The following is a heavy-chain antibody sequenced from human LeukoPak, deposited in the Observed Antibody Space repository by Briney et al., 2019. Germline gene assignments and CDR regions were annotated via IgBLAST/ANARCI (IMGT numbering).Heavy chain of an antibody. V-gene: IGHV1-24*01. D-gene: IGHD3-3*01. CDR2: FDPEDGET. J-gene: IGHJ3*02. Sequence: ASVKVSCKVSGYTLTELSMHWVRQAPGKGLEWMGGFDPEDGETIYAQKFQGRVTMTRDTSISTAYMELSRLRSDDTAVYYCARGRKLRFLEWLLYDAFDIWGQGTMVTVSS. CDR3: ARGRKLRFLEWLLYDAFDI. CDR1: GYTLTELS.